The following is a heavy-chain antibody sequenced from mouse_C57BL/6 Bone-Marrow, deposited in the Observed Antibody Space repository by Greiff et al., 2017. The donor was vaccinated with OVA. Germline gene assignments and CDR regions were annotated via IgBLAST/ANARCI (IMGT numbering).Heavy chain of an antibody. D-gene: IGHD2-3*01. J-gene: IGHJ3*01. CDR3: ARLDGYYWFAY. Sequence: EVKLVESGGGLVQPGGSLKLSCAASGFTFSDYGMAWVRQAPRKGPEWVAFISNLAYSIYYADTVTGRFTISRENAKNTLYLEMSSLRSEDTAMYYCARLDGYYWFAYWGQGTLVTVSA. V-gene: IGHV5-15*01. CDR1: GFTFSDYG. CDR2: ISNLAYSI.